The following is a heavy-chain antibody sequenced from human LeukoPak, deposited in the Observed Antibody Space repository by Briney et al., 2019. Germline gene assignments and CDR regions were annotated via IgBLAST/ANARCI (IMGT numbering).Heavy chain of an antibody. CDR3: ARSPTVTRAFDY. CDR2: LSGGGGST. CDR1: GFTFSSYA. J-gene: IGHJ4*02. Sequence: PGGSLRLSCAASGFTFSSYAMSWVRQAPGKGLDWVSGLSGGGGSTYYADSVKGRFTISRDNSKNTLYLQMNSLRAEDTAVYYCARSPTVTRAFDYWGQGTLVTVSS. D-gene: IGHD4-17*01. V-gene: IGHV3-23*01.